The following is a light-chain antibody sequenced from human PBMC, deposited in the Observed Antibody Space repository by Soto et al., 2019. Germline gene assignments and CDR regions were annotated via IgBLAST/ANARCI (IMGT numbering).Light chain of an antibody. CDR1: QSVGSN. V-gene: IGKV3-15*01. CDR2: GAS. CDR3: QQYNNWLLIT. Sequence: EIVMTQSPATLSVSPGERATLSCRASQSVGSNLAWYQQKPGQAPRLLIYGASTRATGIPARFSGSGSGTEFTLTISSLQSEDFAVYYCQQYNNWLLITFGQGTRLEIK. J-gene: IGKJ5*01.